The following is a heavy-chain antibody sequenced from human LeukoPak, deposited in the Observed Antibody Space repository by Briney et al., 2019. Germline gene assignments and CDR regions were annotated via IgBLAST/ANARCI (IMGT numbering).Heavy chain of an antibody. D-gene: IGHD6-25*01. Sequence: SETLSLTCTVSGGSISSSSYYWGWIRQPPGKGLDWIGNIYYSGSTYYNPSLKSRVTISVDTSKNQFSLKLTSVTAADTAVYYCARGPYSSDAGYWGQGTLVTVSS. CDR3: ARGPYSSDAGY. CDR1: GGSISSSSYY. V-gene: IGHV4-39*01. J-gene: IGHJ4*02. CDR2: IYYSGST.